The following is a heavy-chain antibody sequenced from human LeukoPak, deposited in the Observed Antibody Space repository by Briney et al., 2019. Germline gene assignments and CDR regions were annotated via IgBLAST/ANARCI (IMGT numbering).Heavy chain of an antibody. CDR1: GYTFTSYY. Sequence: ASVKVSCKASGYTFTSYYMHWVRQAPGQGLEWMGIINPSGGSTSYAQKFQGRVTMTRDTSTSTVYMELSRLRSDDTAVYYCARDLGSIFTMIVVVNGHWFDPWGQGTLVTVSS. CDR2: INPSGGST. D-gene: IGHD3-22*01. CDR3: ARDLGSIFTMIVVVNGHWFDP. J-gene: IGHJ5*02. V-gene: IGHV1-46*01.